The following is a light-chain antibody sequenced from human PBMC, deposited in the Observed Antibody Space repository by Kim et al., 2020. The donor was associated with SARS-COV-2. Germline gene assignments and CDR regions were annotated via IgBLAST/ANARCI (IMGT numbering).Light chain of an antibody. J-gene: IGKJ4*01. V-gene: IGKV1-16*02. CDR3: QQYKSYPLT. CDR2: AAS. CDR1: QGIRNY. Sequence: DIQMTQSPSSLSASVGDRVTITCRASQGIRNYLAWIQQKPGKAPKPLIYAASLLESGVSSKFSGSGSGTDFTLTISSLQPEDFATYYCQQYKSYPLTFGGGTKVEIK.